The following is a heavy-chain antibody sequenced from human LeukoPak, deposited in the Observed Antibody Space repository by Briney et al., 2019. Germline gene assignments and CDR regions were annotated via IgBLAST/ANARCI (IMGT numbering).Heavy chain of an antibody. CDR3: AREDYYDSGSSDY. CDR1: GYTFTSYD. D-gene: IGHD3-22*01. V-gene: IGHV1-8*03. CDR2: MNPNSGNT. Sequence: ASVKVSCKASGYTFTSYDINWVRQATGKGLEWMGWMNPNSGNTAYAQKFQGRVTITRNTSISTAYMELSSLRSEDTAIYYCAREDYYDSGSSDYWGQGTLVTVPS. J-gene: IGHJ4*02.